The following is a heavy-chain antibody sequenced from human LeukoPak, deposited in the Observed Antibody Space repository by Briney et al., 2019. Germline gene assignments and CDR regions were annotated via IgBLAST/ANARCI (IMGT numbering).Heavy chain of an antibody. CDR2: ISSNGGST. V-gene: IGHV3-64D*06. Sequence: GGSLRLSCSASGFTFSSYAMHWVRQAPGKGLEYVSAISSNGGSTYYADSVKGRFTISGDNSKNTLYLQMSSLRAGDTAVYYCVKDPTYYYGSGSSYFDYWGQGTLVTVSS. J-gene: IGHJ4*02. CDR3: VKDPTYYYGSGSSYFDY. CDR1: GFTFSSYA. D-gene: IGHD3-10*01.